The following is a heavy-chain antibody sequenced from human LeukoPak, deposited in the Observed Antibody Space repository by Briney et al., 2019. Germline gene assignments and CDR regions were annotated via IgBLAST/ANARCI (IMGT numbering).Heavy chain of an antibody. CDR1: GFTFSSYA. CDR2: ITTSDGNT. CDR3: AKDGGLWVSAHWGDS. D-gene: IGHD7-27*01. Sequence: GGSLRLSCAASGFTFSSYAMSWVRQAPGKGLEWVSTITTSDGNTYYADSVKGRLTVSRDNSKNTLFLQMNSLRAEDTAVYYCAKDGGLWVSAHWGDSWGRGTLVTVSS. J-gene: IGHJ4*02. V-gene: IGHV3-23*01.